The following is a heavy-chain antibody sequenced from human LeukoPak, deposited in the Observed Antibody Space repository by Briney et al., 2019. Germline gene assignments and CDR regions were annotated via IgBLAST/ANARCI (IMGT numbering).Heavy chain of an antibody. CDR3: ANAPFWSGYYLVDY. CDR1: GFTFSSHW. CDR2: INQDGTEQ. Sequence: GGSLRLSCAASGFTFSSHWMSWVRQAPGKGLEWVANINQDGTEQYYVDSVKGRFTISRDNSKNTLYLQMNSLRAEDTAVYYCANAPFWSGYYLVDYWGQGTLVTVSS. V-gene: IGHV3-7*03. J-gene: IGHJ4*02. D-gene: IGHD3-3*01.